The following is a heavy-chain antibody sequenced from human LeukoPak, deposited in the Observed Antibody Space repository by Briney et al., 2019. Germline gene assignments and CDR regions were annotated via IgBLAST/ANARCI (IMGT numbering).Heavy chain of an antibody. D-gene: IGHD3-9*01. V-gene: IGHV3-23*01. CDR2: ISGSGGST. CDR1: GFTFSSYA. CDR3: AKDLRYFDWLYEFDY. Sequence: GGSLRLSCAAPGFTFSSYAMSWVRQAPGKGLEWVSAISGSGGSTYYADSVEGRFTISRDNSKNTLYLQMNSLRAEDTAVYYCAKDLRYFDWLYEFDYWGQGTLVTVSS. J-gene: IGHJ4*02.